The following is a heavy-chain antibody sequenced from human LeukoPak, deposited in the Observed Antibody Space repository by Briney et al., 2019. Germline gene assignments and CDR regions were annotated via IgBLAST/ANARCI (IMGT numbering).Heavy chain of an antibody. J-gene: IGHJ4*02. CDR3: ARDCSSTSCYGQLPSYYFDY. D-gene: IGHD2-2*01. V-gene: IGHV1-69*05. CDR2: IIPIFGTA. CDR1: GGTFSSYA. Sequence: SVKVSGKASGGTFSSYAISWVRQAPGQGLEWMGRIIPIFGTANYAQKFQGRVAITTDESTSTAYMELSSLRSEDTAVYYCARDCSSTSCYGQLPSYYFDYWGQGTLVTVSS.